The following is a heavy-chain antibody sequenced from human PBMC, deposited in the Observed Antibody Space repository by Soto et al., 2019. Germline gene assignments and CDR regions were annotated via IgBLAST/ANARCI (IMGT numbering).Heavy chain of an antibody. V-gene: IGHV3-23*01. CDR2: ISGSGGST. CDR1: GFTFSSYA. Sequence: GGSLRLSCAASGFTFSSYAMSWVRQAPGKGLEWVSAISGSGGSTYYADSVKGRFTISRDNSKNTLYLQMNSLRAEDTAVYYCAKDPVGYYDILTGYYPFDYWGQGTLVTVSS. J-gene: IGHJ4*02. CDR3: AKDPVGYYDILTGYYPFDY. D-gene: IGHD3-9*01.